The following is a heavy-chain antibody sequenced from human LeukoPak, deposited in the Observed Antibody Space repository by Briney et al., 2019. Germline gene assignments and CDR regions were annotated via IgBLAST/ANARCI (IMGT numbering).Heavy chain of an antibody. J-gene: IGHJ4*02. V-gene: IGHV4-30-4*08. CDR1: GYSISSGDYY. D-gene: IGHD2-2*01. CDR2: IYYSGST. CDR3: ARFVGYCSSTSCYHFDY. Sequence: SETLSLTCTVSGYSISSGDYYWSWIRQPPGKGLEWIGYIYYSGSTYYNPSLKSRVTISVDTSKNQFSLKLSSVTAADTAVYYCARFVGYCSSTSCYHFDYWGQGTLVTVSS.